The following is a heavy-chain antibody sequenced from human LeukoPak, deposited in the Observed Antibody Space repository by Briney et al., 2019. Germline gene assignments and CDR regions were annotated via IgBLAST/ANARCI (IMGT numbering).Heavy chain of an antibody. CDR2: ISYDGSNK. CDR3: AKEMNASPNWFDP. CDR1: GFTFSSYG. Sequence: GGSLRLSCAASGFTFSSYGMHRVRQAPGKGLEWVAVISYDGSNKYYADSVKGRFTISGDNSKNTLYLQMNSLRAEDTAVYYCAKEMNASPNWFDPWGQGTLVTVSS. D-gene: IGHD1-1*01. V-gene: IGHV3-30*18. J-gene: IGHJ5*02.